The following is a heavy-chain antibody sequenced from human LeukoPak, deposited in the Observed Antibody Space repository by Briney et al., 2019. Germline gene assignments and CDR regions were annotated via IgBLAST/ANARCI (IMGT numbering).Heavy chain of an antibody. V-gene: IGHV5-51*01. J-gene: IGHJ5*02. CDR1: GYSFTSYW. D-gene: IGHD2-2*01. Sequence: GESLKISCKGSGYSFTSYWIGWVRQMPGKGLEWMGIIYPGGSDTRYSPSFQGQVTISADKSISTAYLQWSSLKASDTAMYYCARQDCSSTSCYLGGWFDPWGQGTLVTVSS. CDR3: ARQDCSSTSCYLGGWFDP. CDR2: IYPGGSDT.